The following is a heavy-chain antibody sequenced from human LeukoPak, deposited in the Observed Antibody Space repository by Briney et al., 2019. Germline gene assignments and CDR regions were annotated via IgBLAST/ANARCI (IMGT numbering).Heavy chain of an antibody. D-gene: IGHD3-9*01. CDR3: ARGLSYYDILTGYYKPYDY. CDR1: GFTFSSYS. J-gene: IGHJ4*02. V-gene: IGHV3-21*01. Sequence: GGSLRLSCAASGFTFSSYSMNWVRQAPGKWLEWVAPISSSSSYIYHADSVKGRFTISRDNAKNSLYLQMNSLRAEDTAVYYCARGLSYYDILTGYYKPYDYWGQGALVTVSS. CDR2: ISSSSSYI.